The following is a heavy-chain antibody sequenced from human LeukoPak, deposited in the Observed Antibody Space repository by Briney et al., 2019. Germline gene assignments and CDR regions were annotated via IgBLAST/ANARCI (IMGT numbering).Heavy chain of an antibody. J-gene: IGHJ6*02. D-gene: IGHD1-26*01. CDR1: GFTFSSYS. Sequence: GGSLGLSCPASGFTFSSYSMNWVRQAPGKGLEWVSYISSSSSTIYYADSVKGRFTISRDNAKNSLYLQMTSLRPEDTALYYCAKHLRATNTYIFFGLDVWGQGTTVTVSS. CDR3: AKHLRATNTYIFFGLDV. CDR2: ISSSSSTI. V-gene: IGHV3-48*04.